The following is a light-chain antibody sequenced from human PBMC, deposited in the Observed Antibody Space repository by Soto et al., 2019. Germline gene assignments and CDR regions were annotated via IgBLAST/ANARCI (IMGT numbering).Light chain of an antibody. V-gene: IGLV2-8*01. J-gene: IGLJ2*01. CDR2: EVS. CDR1: SRDVGGYNY. CDR3: SSYAGSNNVV. Sequence: QSALTQPPSASGSPGQSVTISGTGTSRDVGGYNYVSWYQQHPGKAPKLMIYEVSKRPSGVPDRFSGSKSGNTASLTVSGLQAEDEADYYCSSYAGSNNVVFGGGTKLTVL.